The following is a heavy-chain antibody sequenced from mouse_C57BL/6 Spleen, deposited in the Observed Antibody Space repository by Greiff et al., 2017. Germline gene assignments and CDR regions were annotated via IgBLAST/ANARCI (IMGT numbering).Heavy chain of an antibody. Sequence: QVQLQQPGAELVKPGASVKMSCKASGYTFTSYWITWVKQRPGQGLEWIGDIYPGSGSTNYNEKFKSKATLTVDTSSSTAYMQLSSLTSEDSAVYYCARGNVYYGSSHWYFDVWGTGTTVTVSS. CDR3: ARGNVYYGSSHWYFDV. J-gene: IGHJ1*03. D-gene: IGHD1-1*01. V-gene: IGHV1-55*01. CDR2: IYPGSGST. CDR1: GYTFTSYW.